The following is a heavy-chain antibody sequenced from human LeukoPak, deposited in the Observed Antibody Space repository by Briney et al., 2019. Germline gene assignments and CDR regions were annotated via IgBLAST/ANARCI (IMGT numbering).Heavy chain of an antibody. J-gene: IGHJ6*02. CDR2: ISSRGSTI. V-gene: IGHV3-11*01. Sequence: GGSLRLSCAASGFTFSDYYMSWIRQAPGKGLEWVSYISSRGSTIYYADSVKGRFTISRDNAKNSLYLQMNSLRAEDTAVYYCARHDTAMATDYGMDVWGQGTTVTASS. CDR3: ARHDTAMATDYGMDV. D-gene: IGHD5-18*01. CDR1: GFTFSDYY.